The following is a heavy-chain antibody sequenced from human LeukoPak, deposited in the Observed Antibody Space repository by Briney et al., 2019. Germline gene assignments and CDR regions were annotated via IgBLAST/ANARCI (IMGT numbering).Heavy chain of an antibody. Sequence: GGSLRLSCVVSGFTFNRCWMNWVRQAPGKGLEWVAHINPDGRDTYYVDSVKGRFTISRDNAQNSMYLQMNSLRVEDTAVYFCTSWGDTTAEYFQRWGQGTLVTVSS. V-gene: IGHV3-7*01. J-gene: IGHJ1*01. D-gene: IGHD2-21*02. CDR2: INPDGRDT. CDR3: TSWGDTTAEYFQR. CDR1: GFTFNRCW.